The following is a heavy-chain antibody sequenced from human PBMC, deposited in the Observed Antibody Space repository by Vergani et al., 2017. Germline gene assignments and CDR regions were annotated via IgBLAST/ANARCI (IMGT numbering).Heavy chain of an antibody. CDR2: IKQDGSDK. CDR3: TRDERGKDY. Sequence: EGQRGESGGTLVKPGGSLRLSCVASGFTFRNHWMSWVRQPPGKGLEWVSNIKQDGSDKFYADTVKGRFTISRDNAKISVYLQMNSLGAEDTAVYYCTRDERGKDYWGQGTLVTVSS. J-gene: IGHJ4*02. CDR1: GFTFRNHW. V-gene: IGHV3-7*01.